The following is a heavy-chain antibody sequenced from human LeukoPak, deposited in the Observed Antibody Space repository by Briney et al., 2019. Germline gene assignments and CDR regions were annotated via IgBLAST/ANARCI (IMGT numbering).Heavy chain of an antibody. D-gene: IGHD3-10*02. CDR3: VRCSYYYYYMDV. J-gene: IGHJ6*03. V-gene: IGHV3-11*04. CDR2: ISSSGSTI. Sequence: GGSLRLSCAASGFTFSDYYMSWIRQAPGKGLEWVSYISSSGSTIYYADSVKGRFTISRDNAKNSLYLQMNSLRAEDTAVYYCVRCSYYYYYMDVWGKGTTVTVSS. CDR1: GFTFSDYY.